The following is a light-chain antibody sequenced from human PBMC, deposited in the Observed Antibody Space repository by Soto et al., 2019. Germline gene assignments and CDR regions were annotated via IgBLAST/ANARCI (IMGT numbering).Light chain of an antibody. CDR1: QSVSSSY. CDR3: QEYNNWPPFT. V-gene: IGKV3-15*01. J-gene: IGKJ3*01. Sequence: EIVLTQSPVPLSLSPGERAILSCTASQSVSSSYLAWYRQKPGQAPRLLXYGASTRATGIPARFCGSGSGTELTLTISSLQSEDFATYYCQEYNNWPPFTFGPGTKVDIK. CDR2: GAS.